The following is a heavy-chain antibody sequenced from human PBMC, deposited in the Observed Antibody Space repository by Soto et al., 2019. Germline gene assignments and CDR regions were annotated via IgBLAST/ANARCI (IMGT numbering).Heavy chain of an antibody. J-gene: IGHJ6*02. Sequence: QVQLVQSGAEVKKPGSSVKVSCKASGGTFSSYAISWVRQAPGQGLEWMGGIIPIFGTANYAQKFQGRVTITADESTSTAYMELSSLRSEDTAVYYCARGWWSSTVWWVYGMDVWGQGTTVTVSS. V-gene: IGHV1-69*12. D-gene: IGHD2-15*01. CDR3: ARGWWSSTVWWVYGMDV. CDR2: IIPIFGTA. CDR1: GGTFSSYA.